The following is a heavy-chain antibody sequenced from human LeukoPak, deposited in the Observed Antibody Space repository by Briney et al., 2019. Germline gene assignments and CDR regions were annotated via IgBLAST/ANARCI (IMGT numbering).Heavy chain of an antibody. CDR1: GYTFTGYY. CDR3: ARGDFYDSSVYYYD. D-gene: IGHD3-22*01. CDR2: LNPKSGGR. J-gene: IGHJ4*02. Sequence: ASVKVSCKASGYTFTGYYIHWVRQAPGQGLEWMGWLNPKSGGRNYAQKFQGRVSMIRDTSISTAYMDLSSLRFDASAMYYCARGDFYDSSVYYYDWGQGTLITVSS. V-gene: IGHV1-2*02.